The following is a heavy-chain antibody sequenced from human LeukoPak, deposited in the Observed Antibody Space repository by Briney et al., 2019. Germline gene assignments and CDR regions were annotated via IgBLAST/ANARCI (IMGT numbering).Heavy chain of an antibody. D-gene: IGHD4-17*01. V-gene: IGHV3-48*01. CDR1: GFTVNTYD. J-gene: IGHJ4*02. CDR2: FGISGTI. Sequence: GGSLRLSCAASGFTVNTYDMHWVRQAPGEGPEWIAYFGISGTIYYADSVRGRFTISRDNAKNSLFLQMNSMRVDDTAIYYCAGYGVYPYWGQGTPVTVSS. CDR3: AGYGVYPY.